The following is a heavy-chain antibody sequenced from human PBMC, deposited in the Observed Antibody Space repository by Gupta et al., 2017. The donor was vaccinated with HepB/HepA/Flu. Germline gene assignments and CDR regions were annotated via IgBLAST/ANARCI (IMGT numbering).Heavy chain of an antibody. V-gene: IGHV3-30*18. J-gene: IGHJ6*02. CDR1: GFTFSRYG. CDR2: ISYDGSNK. CDR3: AKEPDYDFWSGYYLEVHGMDV. Sequence: QVQLVESGGGVVQPGRSLRLSCAASGFTFSRYGMPWVRQAPGKGLEWVAVISYDGSNKYYADSVKGRFTISRDNSKNTLYLQMNSLRAEDTAVYYCAKEPDYDFWSGYYLEVHGMDVWGQGTTVTVPS. D-gene: IGHD3-3*01.